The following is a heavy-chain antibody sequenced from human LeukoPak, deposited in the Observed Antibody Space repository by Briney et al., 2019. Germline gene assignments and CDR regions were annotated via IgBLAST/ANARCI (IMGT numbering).Heavy chain of an antibody. CDR3: AKDRLPLSSAYYYVPFDY. CDR1: VFTFSSYA. CDR2: ISASGGYT. Sequence: GASLRLSCAACVFTFSSYAMNWVRQAPGKGLEWVSGISASGGYTYYADSVKGRFTISRDNSKNTLYLQMNSLTVEDTAVYYCAKDRLPLSSAYYYVPFDYWGQGTLVTVSS. V-gene: IGHV3-23*01. D-gene: IGHD3-22*01. J-gene: IGHJ4*02.